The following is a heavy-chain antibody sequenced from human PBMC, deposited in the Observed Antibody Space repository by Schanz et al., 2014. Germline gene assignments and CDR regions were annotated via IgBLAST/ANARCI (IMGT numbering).Heavy chain of an antibody. CDR2: INPIDGST. D-gene: IGHD3-9*01. CDR1: GYTFTTYY. V-gene: IGHV1-46*01. CDR3: ARDRTYYDILTGYSYFDY. J-gene: IGHJ4*02. Sequence: QVQLVQSGAEVKKPGASVKVYCKASGYTFTTYYLHWVRQAPGQGLEWMGLINPIDGSTTYVWGFRGRLTMTRDTSTTTVYMDLSALRSEDPAVYYCARDRTYYDILTGYSYFDYWGQGTLVTVSS.